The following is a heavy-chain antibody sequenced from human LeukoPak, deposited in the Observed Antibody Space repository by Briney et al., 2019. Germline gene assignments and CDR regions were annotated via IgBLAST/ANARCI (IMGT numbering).Heavy chain of an antibody. CDR2: ISGSGGST. CDR1: GFTFSSYA. CDR3: AKDKSVVPASHDY. V-gene: IGHV3-23*01. D-gene: IGHD2-2*01. J-gene: IGHJ4*02. Sequence: GGSLRLSCAASGFTFSSYAMSWVRQAPGKGLEWVSAISGSGGSTYYADSVKGRFTISRDNSKNTLYLQMNSLRAEDTAVYHCAKDKSVVPASHDYWGQGTLVTVSS.